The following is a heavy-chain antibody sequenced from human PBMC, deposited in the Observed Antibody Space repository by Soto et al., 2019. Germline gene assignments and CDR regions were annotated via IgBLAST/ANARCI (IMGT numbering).Heavy chain of an antibody. CDR1: GFTFSSYA. Sequence: PGGSLRLSXAASGFTFSSYAMSWVRQAPGKGLEWVSAISGSGGSTYYADSVKGRFTISRDNSKNTLYLQMNSLRAEDTAVYYCAKGSVAATDYYYGMDVWGQGTTVTVSS. CDR2: ISGSGGST. V-gene: IGHV3-23*01. J-gene: IGHJ6*02. CDR3: AKGSVAATDYYYGMDV. D-gene: IGHD2-15*01.